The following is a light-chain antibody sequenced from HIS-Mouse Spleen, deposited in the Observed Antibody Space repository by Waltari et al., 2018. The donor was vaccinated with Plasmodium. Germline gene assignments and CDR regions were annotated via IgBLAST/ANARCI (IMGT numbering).Light chain of an antibody. CDR1: SSDVGSYNL. J-gene: IGLJ3*02. CDR2: EGS. Sequence: TSSDVGSYNLVSWYQQHPGKAPKLMIYEGSKRPSGVSNLFSGFKSGNTASLTSSGLQAEDEADYYCCSYAGSSTFVFGGGTKLTVL. CDR3: CSYAGSSTFV. V-gene: IGLV2-23*03.